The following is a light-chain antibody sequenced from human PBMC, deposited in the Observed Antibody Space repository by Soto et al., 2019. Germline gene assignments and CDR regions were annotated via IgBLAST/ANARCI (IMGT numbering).Light chain of an antibody. CDR3: SPWEDSVYGPV. J-gene: IGLJ3*02. Sequence: QSVLTQPPSASGTPGQRVTISCSGSNSNIGSNPINWYQQHPGTAPGLLIYTNNQRPSGVPDRFSASKSGASASLAISGLQSEEEVDYYCSPWEDSVYGPVFGGGTKLTVL. CDR2: TNN. CDR1: NSNIGSNP. V-gene: IGLV1-44*01.